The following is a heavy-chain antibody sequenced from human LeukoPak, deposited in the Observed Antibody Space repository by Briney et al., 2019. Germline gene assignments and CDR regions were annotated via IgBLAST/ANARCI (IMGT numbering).Heavy chain of an antibody. J-gene: IGHJ4*02. V-gene: IGHV1-69*05. CDR1: GGTFSSYA. CDR2: IIPIFGTA. CDR3: AMCMEYGDYRYYFDY. D-gene: IGHD4-17*01. Sequence: SVKVSCKASGGTFSSYAISWVRQAPGQGLEWMGGIIPIFGTANYAQKFQGRVTITTDESTSTAYMELSSLRSEDTAVYYCAMCMEYGDYRYYFDYWGQGTLVTVSS.